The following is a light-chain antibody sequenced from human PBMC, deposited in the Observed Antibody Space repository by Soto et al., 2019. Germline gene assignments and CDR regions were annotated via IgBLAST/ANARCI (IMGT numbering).Light chain of an antibody. Sequence: DIVMTQSPDSLAVSLGERATINCKSSQSVLYSSNNKNYLAWYQQKPGQPPKLLIYWASTRESGVPDRFSGSGSGTDFTPTISSLQAEDVAVYYCQQYYSTLITFSHGTRLEIK. CDR3: QQYYSTLIT. CDR1: QSVLYSSNNKNY. J-gene: IGKJ5*01. CDR2: WAS. V-gene: IGKV4-1*01.